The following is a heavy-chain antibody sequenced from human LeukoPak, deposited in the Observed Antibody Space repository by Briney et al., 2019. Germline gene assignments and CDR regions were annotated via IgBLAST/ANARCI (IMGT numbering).Heavy chain of an antibody. CDR3: TTDSSDLYSSGWYHRALWDY. D-gene: IGHD6-19*01. Sequence: PGGSLRLSCAASGFTFSNAWMSWVRQAPGKGLEWVGHIKSKTDGGTTDYAAPVKGRFTISRDDSKNTLYLQMNSLKTEDTAVYYCTTDSSDLYSSGWYHRALWDYWGQGTLVTVSS. V-gene: IGHV3-15*01. CDR1: GFTFSNAW. CDR2: IKSKTDGGTT. J-gene: IGHJ4*02.